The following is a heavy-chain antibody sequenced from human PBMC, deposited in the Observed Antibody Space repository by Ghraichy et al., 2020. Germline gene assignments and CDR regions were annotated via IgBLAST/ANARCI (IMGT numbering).Heavy chain of an antibody. Sequence: GGSLRLSCAASGFTFSSYWMHWVRQAPGKGLVWVSRINSDGSSTSYADSVKGRFTISRDNAKNTLYLQMNSLRAEDTAVYYCARGGSVLRYRDDAFDIWGQGTMVTVSS. J-gene: IGHJ3*02. CDR3: ARGGSVLRYRDDAFDI. V-gene: IGHV3-74*01. CDR1: GFTFSSYW. CDR2: INSDGSST. D-gene: IGHD3-9*01.